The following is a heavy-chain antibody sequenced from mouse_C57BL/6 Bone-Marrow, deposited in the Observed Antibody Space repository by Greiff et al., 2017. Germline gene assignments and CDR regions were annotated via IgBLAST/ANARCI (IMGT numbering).Heavy chain of an antibody. V-gene: IGHV1-54*01. J-gene: IGHJ4*01. Sequence: VQLQQSGAELVRPGASVKVSCKASGYAFTNYWIEWVKQRPGQGLEWIGVINPGSGGTNYNEKFKGKATLTADKSSSTAYMQLSSLTSEDSAVYFCARRYYGSIPYAIDYWGQGTSVTVSS. D-gene: IGHD1-1*01. CDR3: ARRYYGSIPYAIDY. CDR1: GYAFTNYW. CDR2: INPGSGGT.